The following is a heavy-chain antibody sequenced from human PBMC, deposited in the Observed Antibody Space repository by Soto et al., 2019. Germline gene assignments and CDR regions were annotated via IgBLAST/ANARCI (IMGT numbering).Heavy chain of an antibody. D-gene: IGHD6-6*01. CDR2: IKEGGSQQ. J-gene: IGHJ4*02. CDR1: GFTSNSYW. CDR3: VRESNRPSDY. V-gene: IGHV3-7*05. Sequence: EVQLVESGGGLVQPGESLRLSCAASGFTSNSYWMSWVRQAPGKGLEWLASIKEGGSQQFYEDSVKGRFTISRDNAKNSLYLQMTNLRDEDTAVYYCVRESNRPSDYWGQGTLVSVSS.